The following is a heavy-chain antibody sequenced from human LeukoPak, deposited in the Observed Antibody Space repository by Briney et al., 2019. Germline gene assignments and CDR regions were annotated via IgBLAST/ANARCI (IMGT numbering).Heavy chain of an antibody. CDR2: IYYSGGT. CDR3: AREKRSGGYYVWSDP. D-gene: IGHD1-26*01. V-gene: IGHV4-59*01. Sequence: SETLSLTCTVSGGSISSYYWSWIRQPPGKGLEWIGYIYYSGGTNYNPSLKSRVTISVDTSKNQLSLKLSSVTAADTAVYYCAREKRSGGYYVWSDPWGQGTLVTVSS. CDR1: GGSISSYY. J-gene: IGHJ5*02.